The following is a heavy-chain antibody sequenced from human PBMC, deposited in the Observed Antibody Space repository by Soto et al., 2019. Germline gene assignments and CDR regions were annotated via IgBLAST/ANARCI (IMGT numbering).Heavy chain of an antibody. Sequence: SETLSLTCSVSGGSFSSDSFIWSWVRQFPGKGLEWIGYINYNGTTYYNPSLRSRITMSVDTSKNQFSLNLSSVTAADTAVYYCARDHKWDGMDVWGQETTVTVSS. CDR3: ARDHKWDGMDV. CDR2: INYNGTT. D-gene: IGHD1-26*01. V-gene: IGHV4-31*03. J-gene: IGHJ6*02. CDR1: GGSFSSDSFI.